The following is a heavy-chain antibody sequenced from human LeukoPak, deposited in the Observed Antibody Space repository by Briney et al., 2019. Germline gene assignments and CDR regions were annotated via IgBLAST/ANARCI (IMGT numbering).Heavy chain of an antibody. CDR2: IYSGGST. CDR1: GLTGSHNY. Sequence: GGSLRLSCAASGLTGSHNYVSWVRQAPGKGLEWVSVIYSGGSTYYADSVKGRFTISRDNSKNTLYLQMNSLRAEDTAVYYCAREYYYYGMDVWGQGTTVTVSS. J-gene: IGHJ6*02. CDR3: AREYYYYGMDV. V-gene: IGHV3-53*01.